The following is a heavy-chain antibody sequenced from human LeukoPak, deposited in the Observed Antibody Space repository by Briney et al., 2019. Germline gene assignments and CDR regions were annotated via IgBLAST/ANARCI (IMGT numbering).Heavy chain of an antibody. V-gene: IGHV1-18*01. CDR2: ISAYNGNT. CDR1: GYTFTNYG. Sequence: ASVKVSFKASGYTFTNYGISWVGQAPGQGREWMGWISAYNGNTNYAQKLQGRVTMTTDTSTSTAYMELRSLRSDDTAVYYCARARYYGSGSFYGMDVWGQGTTVTVSS. D-gene: IGHD3-10*01. CDR3: ARARYYGSGSFYGMDV. J-gene: IGHJ6*02.